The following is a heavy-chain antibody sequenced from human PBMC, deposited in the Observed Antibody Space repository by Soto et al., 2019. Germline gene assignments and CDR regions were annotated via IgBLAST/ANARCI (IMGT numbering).Heavy chain of an antibody. CDR1: GFTVSSNY. CDR2: IYSGGST. J-gene: IGHJ4*02. V-gene: IGHV3-53*01. CDR3: ARGLASGWYRNDYFDY. D-gene: IGHD6-19*01. Sequence: EVQLVESGGGLIQPGGSLRLSCAASGFTVSSNYMSWVRQAPGKGLEGVSVIYSGGSTYYADSVKGRFTISRDNSKNTLYLQMNSLRAEDTAVYYCARGLASGWYRNDYFDYWGQGTLVTVSS.